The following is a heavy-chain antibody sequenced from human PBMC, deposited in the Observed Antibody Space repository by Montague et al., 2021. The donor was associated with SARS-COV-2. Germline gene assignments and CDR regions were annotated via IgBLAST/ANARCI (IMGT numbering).Heavy chain of an antibody. V-gene: IGHV6-1*01. Sequence: CAISGDSVSSNSAAWNWIRQSPSRGLEWLGRTYYRSKWYNDYAVSVKSRITINPDTSKDQFSLQLNSVTPEDSAVYYCARQPLGYDFVYYYYGMDVWGQGTTVTVSS. D-gene: IGHD5-12*01. CDR2: TYYRSKWYN. CDR1: GDSVSSNSAA. J-gene: IGHJ6*02. CDR3: ARQPLGYDFVYYYYGMDV.